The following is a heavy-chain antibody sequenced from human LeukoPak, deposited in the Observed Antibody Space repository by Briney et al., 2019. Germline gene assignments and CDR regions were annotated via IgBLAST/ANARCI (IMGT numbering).Heavy chain of an antibody. J-gene: IGHJ4*02. D-gene: IGHD6-6*01. CDR3: ARQRDSSSWYGFDY. Sequence: PSEALSLTCTVSGGSINGYYWSWIRQPPGKGLEWIGYIYTSGSTNYNPSLKSRVTISVDTSKNQFSLKLSSVTAADTAVYYCARQRDSSSWYGFDYWGQGTLVTVSS. CDR1: GGSINGYY. V-gene: IGHV4-4*09. CDR2: IYTSGST.